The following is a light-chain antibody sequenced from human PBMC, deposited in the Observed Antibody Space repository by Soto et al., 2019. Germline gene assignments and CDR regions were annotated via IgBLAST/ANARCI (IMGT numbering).Light chain of an antibody. J-gene: IGKJ1*01. CDR1: QTITSSY. CDR3: QHYVNSPRT. V-gene: IGKV3-20*01. CDR2: GAS. Sequence: EIVLTQSPGTLSLSPGERATLSCRASQTITSSYLAWYQQKPGQAPRLLIYGASIRITGIPDRFSGSGSGTDFTLTISRLEPEDFAVYYCQHYVNSPRTFGQGTKVEIK.